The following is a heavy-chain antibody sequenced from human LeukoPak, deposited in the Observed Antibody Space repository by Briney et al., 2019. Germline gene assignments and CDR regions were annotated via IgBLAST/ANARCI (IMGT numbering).Heavy chain of an antibody. D-gene: IGHD2-21*01. CDR2: IPYDESNK. Sequence: GGSLRLSCGASGLSFNNYGIHWARQTPGKGLEWVAFIPYDESNKYYADFLKGRFIISRDSSNNTVFLQMNSLRVEDTAVYYCAKETLPGFLSEGFDSWGQGIQVTVSS. J-gene: IGHJ4*02. V-gene: IGHV3-30*02. CDR3: AKETLPGFLSEGFDS. CDR1: GLSFNNYG.